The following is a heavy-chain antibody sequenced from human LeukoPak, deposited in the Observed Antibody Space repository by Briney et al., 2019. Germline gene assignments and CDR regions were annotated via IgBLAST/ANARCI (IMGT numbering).Heavy chain of an antibody. CDR3: ARQTTVITGPFDY. Sequence: PSETLSLTCTVSGGSISSGGYYWSWIRQHPGKGLEWIGYIYYSGSTYYNPSLKSRVTISVDTSKNQFSLKLSSVTAADTAVYYCARQTTVITGPFDYWGQGTLVTVSS. V-gene: IGHV4-31*03. CDR1: GGSISSGGYY. D-gene: IGHD4-23*01. CDR2: IYYSGST. J-gene: IGHJ4*02.